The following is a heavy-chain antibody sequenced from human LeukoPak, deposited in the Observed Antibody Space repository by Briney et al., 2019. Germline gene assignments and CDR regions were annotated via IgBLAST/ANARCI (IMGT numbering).Heavy chain of an antibody. D-gene: IGHD3-9*01. CDR3: ARAGPRYFDWLLYFDY. J-gene: IGHJ4*02. CDR1: GYTFTGYY. CDR2: INPDSGGT. Sequence: ASAKVSCKASGYTFTGYYMHWVRQAPGQGLEWMGWINPDSGGTNYAQKFQGRVTMTRDTSISTAYMELSRLRSDDTAVYYCARAGPRYFDWLLYFDYWGQGTLVTVSS. V-gene: IGHV1-2*02.